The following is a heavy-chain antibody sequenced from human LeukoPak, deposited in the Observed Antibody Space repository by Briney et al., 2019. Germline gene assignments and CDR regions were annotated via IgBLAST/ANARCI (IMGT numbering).Heavy chain of an antibody. Sequence: SETLSLTCTFPGGSIKSRYWRWIRQPPGKGLEWIGYIYDSGSTNYNPSLKSRVTISLDAAKDQFSLRLSSVTAADTALYYCASMRGLNAYYHYYDMCGWGKGTTVTVSS. D-gene: IGHD3-16*01. CDR2: IYDSGST. CDR3: ASMRGLNAYYHYYDMCG. CDR1: GGSIKSRY. J-gene: IGHJ6*03. V-gene: IGHV4-59*11.